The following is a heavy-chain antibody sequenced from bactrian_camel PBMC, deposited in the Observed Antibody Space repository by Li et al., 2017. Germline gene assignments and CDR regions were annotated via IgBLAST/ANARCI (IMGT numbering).Heavy chain of an antibody. J-gene: IGHJ4*01. D-gene: IGHD6*01. CDR1: GDMLRTYC. CDR2: IDTDGAT. CDR3: ATGPWYPGGMAY. V-gene: IGHV3S53*01. Sequence: VQLVESGGDSVQAGGSLRLSCAASGDMLRTYCMGWFRQPPGKEREGVASIDTDGATKYASAVKGRFTVAKDKAKNTVYLQMNNLKPEDTAMYYCATGPWYPGGMAYWGQGTQVTVS.